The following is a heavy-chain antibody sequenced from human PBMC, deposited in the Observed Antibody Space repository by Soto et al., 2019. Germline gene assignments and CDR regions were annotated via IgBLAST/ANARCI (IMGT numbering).Heavy chain of an antibody. CDR3: ASQFGELLADAFDI. Sequence: SETLSLTCTVSGGSISGSSDYWGWIRQPPGKGLEWIGRIYYSGSTYYNPPLKSRVTRSVDRSKNQFSLKLNSVTAADTAVYYWASQFGELLADAFDIWGQGTMVTVSS. CDR1: GGSISGSSDY. CDR2: IYYSGST. V-gene: IGHV4-39*07. J-gene: IGHJ3*02. D-gene: IGHD3-10*01.